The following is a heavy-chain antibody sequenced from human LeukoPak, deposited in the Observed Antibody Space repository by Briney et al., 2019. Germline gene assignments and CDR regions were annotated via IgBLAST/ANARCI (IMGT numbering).Heavy chain of an antibody. CDR1: GFSFSDAW. V-gene: IGHV3-15*04. D-gene: IGHD3-10*01. CDR3: TTYGSGRKFDY. CDR2: IESKTDGGTT. J-gene: IGHJ4*02. Sequence: GGSLRLSCAASGFSFSDAWMSWVRQIPGKGLEWVGRIESKTDGGTTDYAAPVKGRFTISRDDSTNTLYLQMDSLKSEDTAVYYCTTYGSGRKFDYWGQGILVTVSS.